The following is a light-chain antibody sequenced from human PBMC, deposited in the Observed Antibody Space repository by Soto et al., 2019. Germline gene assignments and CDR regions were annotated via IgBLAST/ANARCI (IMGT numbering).Light chain of an antibody. CDR3: QQYASSPWT. CDR2: GAS. V-gene: IGKV3-20*01. CDR1: QSVSNRY. J-gene: IGKJ1*01. Sequence: IVLTQSPGTLSLSPGQRATLACRASQSVSNRYLAWYPQKPGQAPRLLIYGASSRATGVPDRISGSGSGKDFALTINRLEAEEGAVDYCQQYASSPWTVGQGTKVDIK.